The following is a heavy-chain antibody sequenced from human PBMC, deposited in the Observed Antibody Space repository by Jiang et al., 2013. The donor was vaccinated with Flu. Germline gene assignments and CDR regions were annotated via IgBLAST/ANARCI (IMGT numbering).Heavy chain of an antibody. CDR1: GFTFSSYG. Sequence: ASGFTFSSYGMSLGPPGSRQGAGVGAVIWYDGSNTYYAHSVKGRFTISRDNSKNTLFLQMNSLRAEDTAVYYCAREPASGSYVTYFDFWGQGTFGHCLL. D-gene: IGHD3-10*01. CDR2: IWYDGSNT. V-gene: IGHV3-33*08. CDR3: AREPASGSYVTYFDF. J-gene: IGHJ4*02.